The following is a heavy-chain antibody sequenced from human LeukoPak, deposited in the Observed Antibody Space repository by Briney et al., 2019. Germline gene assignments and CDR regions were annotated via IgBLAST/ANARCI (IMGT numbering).Heavy chain of an antibody. CDR3: ARDQGGVGY. D-gene: IGHD3-16*01. CDR2: ISSFSGTI. CDR1: GFTFSSYP. J-gene: IGHJ4*02. V-gene: IGHV3-48*01. Sequence: GGSLRLSCAASGFTFSSYPLNWVRQAPGKGLEWVSYISSFSGTINYADSVKGRFTISRDNAKNSLYLQMNSLRAEDTAVYYCARDQGGVGYWGQGTLVTVSS.